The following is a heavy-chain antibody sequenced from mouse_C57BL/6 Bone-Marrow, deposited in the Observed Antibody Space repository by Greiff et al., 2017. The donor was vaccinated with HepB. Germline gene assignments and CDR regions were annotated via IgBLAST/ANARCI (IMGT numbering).Heavy chain of an antibody. Sequence: LVESGAELARPGASVKMSCKASGYTFTSYTMHWVKQRPGQGLEWIGYINPSSGYTKYNQKFKDKATLTADKSSSTAYMQLSSLTSEDSAVYYCARSVDGYYDYAMDYWGQGTSVTVSS. D-gene: IGHD2-3*01. CDR1: GYTFTSYT. J-gene: IGHJ4*01. V-gene: IGHV1-4*01. CDR2: INPSSGYT. CDR3: ARSVDGYYDYAMDY.